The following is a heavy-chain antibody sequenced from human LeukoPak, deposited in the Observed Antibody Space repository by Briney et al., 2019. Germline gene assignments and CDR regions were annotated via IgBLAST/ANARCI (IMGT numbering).Heavy chain of an antibody. D-gene: IGHD2-2*01. J-gene: IGHJ4*02. Sequence: ASVKVSCKASGYTFTSYGISWVRQAPGQGLEWMGWISAYNGNTNYAQKLQGRVTMTTDTSTSTAYMGLRSLRSDDTAVYYCARVGLGYCSSTSCYEFDYWGQGTLVTVSS. V-gene: IGHV1-18*04. CDR2: ISAYNGNT. CDR3: ARVGLGYCSSTSCYEFDY. CDR1: GYTFTSYG.